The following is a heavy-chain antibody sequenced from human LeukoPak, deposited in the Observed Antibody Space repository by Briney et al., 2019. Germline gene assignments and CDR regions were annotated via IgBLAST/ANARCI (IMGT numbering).Heavy chain of an antibody. CDR3: VRQPDSARYGFDY. J-gene: IGHJ4*02. V-gene: IGHV3-13*01. CDR2: IGSAGYT. Sequence: GGSLRLSCEVSGFTFDNNDMHWVRQTTGKGLEWVSAIGSAGYTYYADSVRGRFTITRDNARQSLYLQMNSLRVEDTAVYHCVRQPDSARYGFDYWGRGTQVTVSS. CDR1: GFTFDNND. D-gene: IGHD1-14*01.